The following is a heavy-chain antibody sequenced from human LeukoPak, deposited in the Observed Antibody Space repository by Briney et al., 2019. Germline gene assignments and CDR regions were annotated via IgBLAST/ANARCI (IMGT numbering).Heavy chain of an antibody. V-gene: IGHV4-39*01. CDR3: ARGPPAKPGTGYYYGMDV. D-gene: IGHD2-2*01. Sequence: SETLSLTCTVSGGSISSSSYYWGWIRQPPGKGLEWIGSIYYSGSTYYNPSLKSRVTISVDTSKNQFSLKLSSVTAADTAVYYCARGPPAKPGTGYYYGMDVWGQGTTVTVSS. CDR2: IYYSGST. CDR1: GGSISSSSYY. J-gene: IGHJ6*02.